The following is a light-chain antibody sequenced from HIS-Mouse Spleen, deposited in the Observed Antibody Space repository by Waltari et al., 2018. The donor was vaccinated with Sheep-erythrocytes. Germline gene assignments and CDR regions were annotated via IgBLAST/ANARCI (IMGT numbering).Light chain of an antibody. V-gene: IGLV2-11*01. Sequence: QSALTQPRSESGSPGQSVTISWTGTTSDVGGYNYVSWYQQHPGKAPKLMIHDVSRRSSVAPKRFSGSKSGNTASLIISGLQAEDEDDYYCCSYAGSYNHVFATGTKVTVL. CDR2: DVS. J-gene: IGLJ1*01. CDR3: CSYAGSYNHV. CDR1: TSDVGGYNY.